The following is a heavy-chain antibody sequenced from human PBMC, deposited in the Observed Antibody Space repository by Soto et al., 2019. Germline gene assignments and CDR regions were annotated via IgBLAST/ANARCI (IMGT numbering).Heavy chain of an antibody. CDR3: ARGQVVAAQH. D-gene: IGHD2-15*01. CDR1: GGSISSGGYS. Sequence: QLQLQESGSGLVKPSQTLSLTCAVSGGSISSGGYSWSWIRQPPGKGLEWIGYIYHSGSTYYNPSPKRSVTISVDRAQNQFPPKLSPGTAGDTALYFCARGQVVAAQHWGQGTLVTVSS. V-gene: IGHV4-30-2*01. J-gene: IGHJ4*02. CDR2: IYHSGST.